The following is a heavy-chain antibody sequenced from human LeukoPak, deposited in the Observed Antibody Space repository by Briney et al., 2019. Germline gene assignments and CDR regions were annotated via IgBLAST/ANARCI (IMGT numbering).Heavy chain of an antibody. CDR2: IKQDGSEK. V-gene: IGHV3-7*05. Sequence: PGGSLRLSCAASGFTFSSYWTGWFRQAPGKGREWVANIKQDGSEKNYVDSVKGRFTISRDNAKNSLYLQMNSLRAEDTAVYYCARDPDLRRGYDGEGYWGQGTLVTVSS. J-gene: IGHJ4*02. D-gene: IGHD5-12*01. CDR3: ARDPDLRRGYDGEGY. CDR1: GFTFSSYW.